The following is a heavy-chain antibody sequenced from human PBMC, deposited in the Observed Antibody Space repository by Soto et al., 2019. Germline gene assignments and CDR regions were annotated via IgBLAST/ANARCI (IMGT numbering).Heavy chain of an antibody. CDR1: GFTFSSYA. CDR3: TKDLWPYLPAGGEFDS. CDR2: ISGSAGST. Sequence: EVQLLESGGGLVQPGGSLRLSCAASGFTFSSYAMSWVRQAPGKGLEWVSAISGSAGSTYYADAVKGRFTISRDNSKNTLYLQMNRLRAEDTAVFYCTKDLWPYLPAGGEFDSWGQGTLVTVSS. D-gene: IGHD3-16*01. J-gene: IGHJ4*02. V-gene: IGHV3-23*01.